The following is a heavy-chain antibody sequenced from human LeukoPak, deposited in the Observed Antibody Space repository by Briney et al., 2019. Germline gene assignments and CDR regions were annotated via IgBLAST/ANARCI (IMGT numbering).Heavy chain of an antibody. V-gene: IGHV4-59*08. CDR2: IHYTGTT. Sequence: SETLSLTCIVSGGSINNHYWTWIRQTPGKGLEWIGDIHYTGTTKFNPSLKSRVTISVDTSKNQFSLELSSVTATDTAVYYCARAPARRPSGGQPVGYWGQGTLVTVSS. J-gene: IGHJ4*02. CDR3: ARAPARRPSGGQPVGY. CDR1: GGSINNHY. D-gene: IGHD3-10*01.